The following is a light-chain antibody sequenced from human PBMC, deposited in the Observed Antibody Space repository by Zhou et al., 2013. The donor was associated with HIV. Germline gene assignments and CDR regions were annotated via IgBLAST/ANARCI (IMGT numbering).Light chain of an antibody. J-gene: IGKJ2*01. Sequence: DVVMTQSPLSLPVTLGQPASISCRSSQSLVHSDGNTYLNWFQQRPGQSPRRLIYKVSNRDSAVPDRFSGSGSGTDFTLIISRVEAEDVGVYYCMQGTHWPRTFGQGTKLEIK. CDR1: QSLVHSDGNTY. CDR2: KVS. V-gene: IGKV2-30*02. CDR3: MQGTHWPRT.